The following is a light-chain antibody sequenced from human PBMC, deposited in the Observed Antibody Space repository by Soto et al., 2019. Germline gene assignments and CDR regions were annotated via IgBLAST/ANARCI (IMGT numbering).Light chain of an antibody. CDR3: QQSSSTPRT. J-gene: IGKJ1*01. Sequence: DIQMTQSPSSLSASVGDRVTITCRASQTISNYLNWYQQKPRKAPKLLIYAASSLQSGVPSRFSGSGSGTDFTLTISSLQPEDFATYYCQQSSSTPRTFGQGTKVEIK. CDR2: AAS. CDR1: QTISNY. V-gene: IGKV1-39*01.